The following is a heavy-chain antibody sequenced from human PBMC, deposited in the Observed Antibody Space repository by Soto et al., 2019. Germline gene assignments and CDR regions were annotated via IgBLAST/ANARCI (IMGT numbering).Heavy chain of an antibody. CDR2: IYSGGST. CDR1: GFTVSSNY. J-gene: IGHJ6*02. D-gene: IGHD3-22*01. V-gene: IGHV3-66*01. CDR3: ARDRPYYYDSSGSYVGGPYGMDV. Sequence: PGGSLRLSCASSGFTVSSNYMSWVRQAPGKGLEWVSVIYSGGSTYYADSVKGRFTISRDNSKNTLYLQMNSLRAEDTAVYYCARDRPYYYDSSGSYVGGPYGMDVWGQGTTVTVS.